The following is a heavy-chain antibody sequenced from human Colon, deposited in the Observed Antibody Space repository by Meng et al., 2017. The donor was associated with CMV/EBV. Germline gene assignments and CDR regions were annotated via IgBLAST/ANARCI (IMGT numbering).Heavy chain of an antibody. CDR1: GFTFSSYS. D-gene: IGHD4/OR15-4a*01. Sequence: GESLKISCAASGFTFSSYSMNGVRQAPGKGLEWVSSISSSSSNIYYADSVKGRFTISRDNAKNSLYLQMNSLRAEDTAVYYCARDGCSVWGQGTTVTVSS. CDR3: ARDGCSV. V-gene: IGHV3-21*01. CDR2: ISSSSSNI. J-gene: IGHJ6*02.